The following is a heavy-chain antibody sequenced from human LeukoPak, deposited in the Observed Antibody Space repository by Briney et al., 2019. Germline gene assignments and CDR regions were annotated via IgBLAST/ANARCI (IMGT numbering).Heavy chain of an antibody. CDR2: IYTSGST. Sequence: SETLSLTCTVSGGSISSYNWSWIRQPAGKGLEWIGRIYTSGSTNYNPSLKSRVIMSGDTSKNQFSLKLSSVTAADTAVYYCASDYYYYMDVWGKGTTVTVSS. J-gene: IGHJ6*03. V-gene: IGHV4-4*07. CDR3: ASDYYYYMDV. CDR1: GGSISSYN.